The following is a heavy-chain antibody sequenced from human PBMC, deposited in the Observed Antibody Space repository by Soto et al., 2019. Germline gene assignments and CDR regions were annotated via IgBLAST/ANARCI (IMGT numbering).Heavy chain of an antibody. CDR3: ARGDFWSGSDY. V-gene: IGHV4-4*02. CDR2: IFHSGST. CDR1: GDSMSNNYW. D-gene: IGHD3-3*01. J-gene: IGHJ4*02. Sequence: SDTLSLTCDVSGDSMSNNYWWTWVRQFPGEGLQWIGEIFHSGSTNYNPPLKNRVKISIDTSNNRFSLMLYSMTAADTAVYFCARGDFWSGSDYWGQGIQVTVSS.